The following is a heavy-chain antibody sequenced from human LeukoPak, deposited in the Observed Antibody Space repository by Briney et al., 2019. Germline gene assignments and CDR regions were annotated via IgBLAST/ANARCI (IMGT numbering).Heavy chain of an antibody. CDR1: GGSISSGGYY. J-gene: IGHJ5*02. Sequence: SQTLSLTCTVSGGSISSGGYYWSWIRQPPGKGLEWIGYIYHSGSTYYNPSLKSRVTISVDRSKNQFSLKLSSVTAADTAVYYCARGGIAAAEVHWFDPWGQGTLVTVSS. D-gene: IGHD6-13*01. CDR2: IYHSGST. CDR3: ARGGIAAAEVHWFDP. V-gene: IGHV4-30-2*01.